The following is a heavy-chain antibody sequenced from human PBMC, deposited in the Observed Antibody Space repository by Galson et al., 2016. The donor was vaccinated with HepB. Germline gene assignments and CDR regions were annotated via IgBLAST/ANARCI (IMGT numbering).Heavy chain of an antibody. J-gene: IGHJ4*02. V-gene: IGHV3-23*01. CDR2: ITGGAGTT. CDR3: ARAAGGVMGSYYFDY. CDR1: DFSFRSYA. Sequence: SLRLSCAAPDFSFRSYAMAWVRQAPGKGLEWVSTITGGAGTTFYADSVKSRFSISRDNSKNTLHPQITSLRAEDTAVYYCARAAGGVMGSYYFDYWGQGTLVTFSS. D-gene: IGHD3-16*01.